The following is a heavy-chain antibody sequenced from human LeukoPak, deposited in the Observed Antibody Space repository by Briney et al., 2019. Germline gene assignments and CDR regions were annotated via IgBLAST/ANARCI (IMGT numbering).Heavy chain of an antibody. Sequence: NPSETLSLTCTVSGGSISSYYWSWIRQPPAKGLEWIGYIYYSGSTNYNPSLKSRVTISLDTSKRQFSLRLNSVTAADTPAYYCARQYCSGGNCYPFDAFDVWGQGTMVTVSS. J-gene: IGHJ3*01. CDR1: GGSISSYY. CDR2: IYYSGST. V-gene: IGHV4-59*01. D-gene: IGHD2-15*01. CDR3: ARQYCSGGNCYPFDAFDV.